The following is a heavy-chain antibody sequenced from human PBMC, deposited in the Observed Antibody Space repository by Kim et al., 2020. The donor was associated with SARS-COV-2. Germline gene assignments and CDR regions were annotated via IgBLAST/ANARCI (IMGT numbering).Heavy chain of an antibody. CDR1: GFTVGRNY. Sequence: GGSLRLSCAVSGFTVGRNYMTWVRQAPGKGLEWVSLIYSNGDTNYADSVRGRFTISRDSSKNTLFLQMNSLRAEDSAVYYCARKTDSGGHGDFWGWGTLV. J-gene: IGHJ4*02. CDR3: ARKTDSGGHGDF. V-gene: IGHV3-53*01. D-gene: IGHD3-22*01. CDR2: IYSNGDT.